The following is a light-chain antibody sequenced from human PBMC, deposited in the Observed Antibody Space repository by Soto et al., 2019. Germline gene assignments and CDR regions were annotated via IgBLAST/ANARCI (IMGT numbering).Light chain of an antibody. CDR2: GAS. CDR3: QQYGRSGT. V-gene: IGKV3-20*01. J-gene: IGKJ1*01. CDR1: QSVSSSY. Sequence: EIVLTQSPCTLSLSPGERAILSCRASQSVSSSYLAWYQQKPGQAPRLLIYGASSRATGIPDRFSGSGSGTDFTLTISRLEPEDFAVYYCQQYGRSGTFGQGTKVDIK.